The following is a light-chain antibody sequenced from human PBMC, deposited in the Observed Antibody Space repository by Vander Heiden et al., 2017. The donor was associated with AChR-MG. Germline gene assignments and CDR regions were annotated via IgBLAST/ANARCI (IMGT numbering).Light chain of an antibody. J-gene: IGLJ2*01. CDR2: GKN. Sequence: SSELTQDPAVSVALGQTVRITCQGDSLRSYYASWYQQKPGQAPVLVIYGKNNRPSGIPDRFSGSSSGNTASLTITGAQAEDEADYYCNSRDSSGNPLFGGGTKLNGL. CDR1: SLRSYY. V-gene: IGLV3-19*01. CDR3: NSRDSSGNPL.